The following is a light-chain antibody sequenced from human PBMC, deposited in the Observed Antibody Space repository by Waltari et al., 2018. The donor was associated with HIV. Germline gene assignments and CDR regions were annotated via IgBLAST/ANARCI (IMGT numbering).Light chain of an antibody. V-gene: IGLV2-23*02. Sequence: QSALTQPASVSGSPGQSITISCTGTSSDVGNYNLVSWYQQHPGKAPKLMIYEVSKRPQGVFNRFSGAKSGNTASMTISGLQAEDEADYYCCSYAGSVVFGGGTKLTVL. CDR3: CSYAGSVV. CDR1: SSDVGNYNL. CDR2: EVS. J-gene: IGLJ2*01.